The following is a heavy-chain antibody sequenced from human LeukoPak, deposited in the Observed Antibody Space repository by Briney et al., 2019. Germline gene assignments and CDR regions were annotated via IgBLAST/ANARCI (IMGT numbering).Heavy chain of an antibody. V-gene: IGHV1-8*03. D-gene: IGHD6-13*01. Sequence: ASVKVSCKASGYTFTSYDINWVRQATGQGLEWMGWMNPNSGNTGYAQKFQGRVTITRNTSISTAYMELSSLRSEDTAVYYCARDNGQGSWDYYYYYMDVWGKGTTVTVSS. CDR2: MNPNSGNT. J-gene: IGHJ6*03. CDR1: GYTFTSYD. CDR3: ARDNGQGSWDYYYYYMDV.